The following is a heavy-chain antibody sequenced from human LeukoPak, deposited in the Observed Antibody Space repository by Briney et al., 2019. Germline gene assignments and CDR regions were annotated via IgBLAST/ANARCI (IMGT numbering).Heavy chain of an antibody. J-gene: IGHJ4*02. CDR1: GFTFDDYA. CDR3: AKDSSYYDSSGYYTLPFDY. Sequence: GRSLRLSCAASGFTFDDYAMHWVRQAPGKGLEWVSGISWNSGSIGYADSVKGRFTISRDNAKNSLYLQMNSLRAEDTALYYCAKDSSYYDSSGYYTLPFDYWGQGTLVTVSS. D-gene: IGHD3-22*01. V-gene: IGHV3-9*01. CDR2: ISWNSGSI.